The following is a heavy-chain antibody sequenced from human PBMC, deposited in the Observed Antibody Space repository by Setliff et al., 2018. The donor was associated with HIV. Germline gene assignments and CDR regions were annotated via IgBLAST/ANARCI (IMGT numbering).Heavy chain of an antibody. CDR3: ARSYCAADCAHNSPRGMDV. CDR2: IYHSGST. V-gene: IGHV4-39*07. CDR1: GGSIGRSSYH. D-gene: IGHD2-21*02. J-gene: IGHJ6*02. Sequence: SETLSLTCTVSGGSIGRSSYHWAWIRHPQGKGLEWIGSIYHSGSTYYNPSRKSRVTISVDTSKNQFSLKLNSLTAADTAVYYCARSYCAADCAHNSPRGMDVWGQGTTVTVSS.